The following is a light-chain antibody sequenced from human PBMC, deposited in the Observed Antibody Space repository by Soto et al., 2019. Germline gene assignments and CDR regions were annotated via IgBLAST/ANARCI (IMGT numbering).Light chain of an antibody. CDR1: QSISSW. J-gene: IGKJ1*01. Sequence: DIQMTQSPSTLSASVGDRVTITCRASQSISSWLAWYQQKPGKAPKLLIYDASSLESGVPSRFSGSGSGTEFTRTISSLQPDDFATYDCQQYNSYPRWTFGQGTKVEIK. CDR2: DAS. CDR3: QQYNSYPRWT. V-gene: IGKV1-5*01.